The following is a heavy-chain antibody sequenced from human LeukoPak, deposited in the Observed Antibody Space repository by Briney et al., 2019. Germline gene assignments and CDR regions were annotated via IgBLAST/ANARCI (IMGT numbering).Heavy chain of an antibody. D-gene: IGHD3-10*01. J-gene: IGHJ6*02. CDR3: ARQDIWFGELVV. Sequence: SETLSLTCIVSGGTISRSSYYWGWHRQPPGKGLEWIGSISDSGSTYYSPSLKSRVTISVDTSKNQFSLKLRFVTAADTAVYYCARQDIWFGELVVWGQGTTVTVSS. V-gene: IGHV4-39*01. CDR2: ISDSGST. CDR1: GGTISRSSYY.